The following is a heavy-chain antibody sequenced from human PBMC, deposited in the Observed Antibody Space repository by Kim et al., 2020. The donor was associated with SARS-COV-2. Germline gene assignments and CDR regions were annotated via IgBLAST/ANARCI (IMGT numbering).Heavy chain of an antibody. D-gene: IGHD5-12*01. CDR3: ARRVYSGYDVGMDV. J-gene: IGHJ6*02. Sequence: TPALKSRVTISVDTSKNQFSLKLSSVTAADTAVYYCARRVYSGYDVGMDVWGQGTTVTVSS. V-gene: IGHV4-59*08.